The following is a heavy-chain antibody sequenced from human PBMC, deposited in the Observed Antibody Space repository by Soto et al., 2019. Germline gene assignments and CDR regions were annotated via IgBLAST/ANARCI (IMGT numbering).Heavy chain of an antibody. D-gene: IGHD1-1*01. CDR2: ISHDGSNK. V-gene: IGHV3-30-3*01. Sequence: QVQLVESGGGVVQPGRSLRLSCAASGFTFSGYAMHWVRQAPGKGLEWVAFISHDGSNKYYADSVKGRFTISRDNSKNTLYLQRNSLRAEDTAVYYCARGGTPFDYWGQGTLVTVSS. CDR3: ARGGTPFDY. J-gene: IGHJ4*02. CDR1: GFTFSGYA.